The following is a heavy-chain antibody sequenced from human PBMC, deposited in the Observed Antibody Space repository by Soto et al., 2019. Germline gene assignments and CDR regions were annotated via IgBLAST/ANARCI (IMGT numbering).Heavy chain of an antibody. V-gene: IGHV4-59*01. Sequence: SETLSLTCTGSGCYISSYYWSWIRQPPGKGLEWIGYIYYSGSTNYNSSLKSRVTISVDASKNQFSLKLSSVTAADTAVYYCARTVFPFGGDTAMAGLWGQGTLVTVSS. CDR2: IYYSGST. J-gene: IGHJ4*02. CDR3: ARTVFPFGGDTAMAGL. D-gene: IGHD5-18*01. CDR1: GCYISSYY.